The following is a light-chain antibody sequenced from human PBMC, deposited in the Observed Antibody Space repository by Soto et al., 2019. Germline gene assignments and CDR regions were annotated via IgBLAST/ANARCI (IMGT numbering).Light chain of an antibody. V-gene: IGKV3-15*01. Sequence: DIGMTQSPAKLSVFPGEGDKLXCRASQSVSSNLAWYQQKSGKAPRPLIYGASIRATGIQARLSGSGSGKEFTLNISTLQSEDFAIYYCKHYNNWPPWTFGQGTKVDIK. J-gene: IGKJ1*01. CDR3: KHYNNWPPWT. CDR1: QSVSSN. CDR2: GAS.